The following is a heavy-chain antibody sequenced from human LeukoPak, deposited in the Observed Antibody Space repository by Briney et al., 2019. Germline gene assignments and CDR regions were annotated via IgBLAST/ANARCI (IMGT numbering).Heavy chain of an antibody. CDR2: IYCGGST. CDR3: ARDTRYYDSSGYLTLGYFQN. V-gene: IGHV3-66*01. Sequence: GWSLRLSCAASGFTVISNYMSWVRRATGKGLEWVSVIYCGGSTYYEDFVKARFIISRDDSNNTLYLQMHSLRAEDTAVYYCARDTRYYDSSGYLTLGYFQNWGPGTLVTVSS. J-gene: IGHJ1*01. D-gene: IGHD3-22*01. CDR1: GFTVISNY.